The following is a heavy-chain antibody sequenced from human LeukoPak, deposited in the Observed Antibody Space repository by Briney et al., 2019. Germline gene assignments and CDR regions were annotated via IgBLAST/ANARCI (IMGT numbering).Heavy chain of an antibody. CDR3: ARYISSSYYYYMDV. J-gene: IGHJ6*03. CDR1: GFTFSSYS. D-gene: IGHD6-6*01. Sequence: PGGSLRLSCAASGFTFSSYSMNWVRQAPGKGLEWVSSISSSSSYIYYADSVKGRFTISRDNAKNSLYLQMNSLRAEDTAVYYCARYISSSYYYYMDVWGKGTTVTVSS. V-gene: IGHV3-21*03. CDR2: ISSSSSYI.